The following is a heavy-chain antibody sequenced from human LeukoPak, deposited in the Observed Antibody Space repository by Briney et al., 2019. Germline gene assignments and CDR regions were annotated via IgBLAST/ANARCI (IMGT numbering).Heavy chain of an antibody. Sequence: PGGSLRLSCAASGFTFSSYDMHWVRQATGKGLEWVSAIGTAGDTYYPGSVKGRFTISRENAKNSLYLQMNSLRAGDTAVYYCARSLSGSYFLDYWGQGTLVTVSS. CDR3: ARSLSGSYFLDY. D-gene: IGHD1-26*01. J-gene: IGHJ4*02. CDR2: IGTAGDT. V-gene: IGHV3-13*01. CDR1: GFTFSSYD.